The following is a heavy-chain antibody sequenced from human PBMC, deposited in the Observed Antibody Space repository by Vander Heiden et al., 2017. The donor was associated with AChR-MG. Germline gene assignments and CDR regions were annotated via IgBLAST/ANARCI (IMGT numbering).Heavy chain of an antibody. CDR2: ITGSTSSR. CDR1: GFTLRTYA. D-gene: IGHD5-12*01. Sequence: EVQLLESGGGLVQPGGSLRLSCAASGFTLRTYAMSWGRQAPGKGLEWLSTITGSTSSRYYADSVKGRFTIYRDNTKNTLYLQMNGLTAEDTAIYYCATDIYSGYSYYYYMDVWGKGTTVTVSS. J-gene: IGHJ6*03. CDR3: ATDIYSGYSYYYYMDV. V-gene: IGHV3-23*01.